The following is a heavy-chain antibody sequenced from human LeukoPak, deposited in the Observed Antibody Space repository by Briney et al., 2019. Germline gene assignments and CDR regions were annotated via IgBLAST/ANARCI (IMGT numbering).Heavy chain of an antibody. Sequence: GASVKVSCKASGGTFSSYAISWVRQAPGQGLEWMGGIIPIFGTANYAQKFQGRVTITADESTSTAYMELSSLRSEDTAVYYCARADDDYGDYNYYYGMDVWGQGTTVTVSS. V-gene: IGHV1-69*13. CDR3: ARADDDYGDYNYYYGMDV. D-gene: IGHD4-17*01. CDR2: IIPIFGTA. J-gene: IGHJ6*02. CDR1: GGTFSSYA.